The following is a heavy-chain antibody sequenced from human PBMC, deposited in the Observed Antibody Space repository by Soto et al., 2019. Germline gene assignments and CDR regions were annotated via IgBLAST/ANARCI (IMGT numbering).Heavy chain of an antibody. CDR1: GYTFISYG. Sequence: ASVKVSCKASGYTFISYGMHWVRQAPGQSLEWMGWINVGNGNTKYSQRFQGRVTITRDTSASTAYMELSSLRSEDTAVYYCAREQNPRTPLMPPGWGQGTLVTVSS. D-gene: IGHD2-2*01. V-gene: IGHV1-3*01. CDR2: INVGNGNT. J-gene: IGHJ4*02. CDR3: AREQNPRTPLMPPG.